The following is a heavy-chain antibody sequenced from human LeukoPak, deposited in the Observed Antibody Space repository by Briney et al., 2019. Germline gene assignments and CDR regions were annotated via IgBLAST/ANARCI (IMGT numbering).Heavy chain of an antibody. CDR3: ARLPRPGGRKGDAFDI. CDR2: FYDSGDF. Sequence: SQTLSLTCTVSGGSISGHHWTWIRQPPGTRLEWIGYFYDSGDFNYNPSLKSRVTIWMDMSNNQFSLTMSSVTAADTAMYYCARLPRPGGRKGDAFDIWGQGTLVTVSS. CDR1: GGSISGHH. D-gene: IGHD1-26*01. J-gene: IGHJ3*02. V-gene: IGHV4-59*08.